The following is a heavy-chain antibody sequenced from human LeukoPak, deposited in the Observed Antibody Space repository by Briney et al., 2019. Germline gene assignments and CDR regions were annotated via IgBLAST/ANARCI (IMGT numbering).Heavy chain of an antibody. V-gene: IGHV3-48*03. D-gene: IGHD3-22*01. Sequence: GGSLRLSCAASRFTFSSYEMNWVRQAPGKGLEWVSYISSSGSTIYYADSVKGRFTISRDNAKNSLYLQMNSLRAEDTAVYYCARSNYYDSSGHLTQYVQHWGQGTLVTVSS. CDR2: ISSSGSTI. CDR1: RFTFSSYE. CDR3: ARSNYYDSSGHLTQYVQH. J-gene: IGHJ1*01.